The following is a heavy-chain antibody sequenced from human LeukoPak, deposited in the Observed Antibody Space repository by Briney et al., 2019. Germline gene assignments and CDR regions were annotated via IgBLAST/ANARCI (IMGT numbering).Heavy chain of an antibody. J-gene: IGHJ6*02. CDR2: INHSGST. Sequence: PSETLSLTCTVSGGSISSGDYYWSWIRQPPGKGLEWIGEINHSGSTNYNPSLKSRVTISVDTSKNQFSLKLSSVTAADTAVYYCARGRSGYGGRYYYYGMDVWGQGTTVTVSS. D-gene: IGHD4-23*01. CDR1: GGSISSGDYY. V-gene: IGHV4-39*07. CDR3: ARGRSGYGGRYYYYGMDV.